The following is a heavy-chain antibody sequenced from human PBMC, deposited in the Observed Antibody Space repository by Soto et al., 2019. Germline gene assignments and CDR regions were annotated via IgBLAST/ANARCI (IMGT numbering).Heavy chain of an antibody. Sequence: SETLSLTCSVSGDSINSDKYYWGWIRQPPGKGLEWIGSIYYRGNTYYNPSLQTRVTISLDKSKSQFSLKLNSVTAADTAVYYCASYRTSWSGGYSYYYYGMDVWGQGTTVTVSS. CDR1: GDSINSDKYY. J-gene: IGHJ6*02. CDR2: IYYRGNT. V-gene: IGHV4-39*01. CDR3: ASYRTSWSGGYSYYYYGMDV. D-gene: IGHD2-2*01.